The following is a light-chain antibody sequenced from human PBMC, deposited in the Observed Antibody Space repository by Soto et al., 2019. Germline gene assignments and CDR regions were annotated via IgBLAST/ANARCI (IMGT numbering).Light chain of an antibody. J-gene: IGKJ1*01. CDR1: QRISTR. V-gene: IGKV1-5*03. Sequence: DIRMTQSPSTLSASVGDRVTITCRASQRISTRLAWYQQKPGKAPNLLIYKASNLESGVPSRFSGSGSGTEFTLNVSSLQPDDFATYYCQQYDTLPWTLGQGTKVEIK. CDR3: QQYDTLPWT. CDR2: KAS.